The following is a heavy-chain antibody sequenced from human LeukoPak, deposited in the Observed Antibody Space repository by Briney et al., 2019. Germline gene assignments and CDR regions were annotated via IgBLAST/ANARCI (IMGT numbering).Heavy chain of an antibody. CDR2: IIPIFGTA. CDR3: ARDLGDFWSGYYPY. CDR1: GGTFSSYA. V-gene: IGHV1-69*05. D-gene: IGHD3-3*01. J-gene: IGHJ4*02. Sequence: ASVKASCKASGGTFSSYAISWVRQAPGQGLEWMGGIIPIFGTANYAQKFQGRVTITTDESTSTAYMELSSLRSEDTAVYYCARDLGDFWSGYYPYWGQGTLVTVSS.